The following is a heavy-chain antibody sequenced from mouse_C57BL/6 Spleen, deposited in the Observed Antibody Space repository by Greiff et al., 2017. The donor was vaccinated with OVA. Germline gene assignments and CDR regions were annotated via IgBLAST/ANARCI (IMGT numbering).Heavy chain of an antibody. CDR1: GYAFSSSW. Sequence: VQLQESGPELVKPGASVKISCKASGYAFSSSWMNWVKQRPGKGLEWIGRIYPGDGDTNYNGKFKGKATLTADKSSSTAYMQLSSLTSEDSAVYFCARGGYDYEFAYWGQGTLVTVSA. V-gene: IGHV1-82*01. CDR3: ARGGYDYEFAY. CDR2: IYPGDGDT. D-gene: IGHD2-4*01. J-gene: IGHJ3*01.